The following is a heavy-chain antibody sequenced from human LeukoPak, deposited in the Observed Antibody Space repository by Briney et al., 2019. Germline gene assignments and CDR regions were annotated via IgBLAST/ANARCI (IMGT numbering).Heavy chain of an antibody. CDR2: INPNSGGT. J-gene: IGHJ4*02. D-gene: IGHD2-2*01. Sequence: ASVKVSCKASGYTFTGYYMHWVRQAPGQGLEWMGWINPNSGGTNYAQKLQGRVTMTTDTSTSTAYMELRSLRSDDTAVYYCARDDNQLPRNPFDYWGQGTLVTVSS. CDR3: ARDDNQLPRNPFDY. V-gene: IGHV1-2*02. CDR1: GYTFTGYY.